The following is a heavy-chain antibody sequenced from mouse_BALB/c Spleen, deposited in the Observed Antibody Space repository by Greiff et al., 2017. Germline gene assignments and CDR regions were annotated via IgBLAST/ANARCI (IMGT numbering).Heavy chain of an antibody. CDR1: GYTFTNYW. J-gene: IGHJ4*01. CDR2: IYPGGGYT. Sequence: QVQLKESGAELVRPGTSVKMSCKAAGYTFTNYWIGWVKQRPGHGLEWIGDIYPGGGYTNYNEKFKGKATLTADTSSSTAYMQLSSLTSEDSAIYYCARNYDGNYGRGAMDYWGQGTSVTVSS. CDR3: ARNYDGNYGRGAMDY. V-gene: IGHV1-63*02. D-gene: IGHD2-3*01.